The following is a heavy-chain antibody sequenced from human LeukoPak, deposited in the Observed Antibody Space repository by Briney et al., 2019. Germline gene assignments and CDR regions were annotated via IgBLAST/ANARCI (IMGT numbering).Heavy chain of an antibody. CDR1: DGSISSSSYY. Sequence: PSETLSLTCTVSDGSISSSSYYWGWIRQPPGKGLEWIGSIYYSGRTYYSPSLKSRVTISVDTSKNQFSLKLSSVTAADTAVYYCARRGSSSWYEYFDYWGQGTLVTVSS. V-gene: IGHV4-39*01. CDR3: ARRGSSSWYEYFDY. D-gene: IGHD6-13*01. CDR2: IYYSGRT. J-gene: IGHJ4*02.